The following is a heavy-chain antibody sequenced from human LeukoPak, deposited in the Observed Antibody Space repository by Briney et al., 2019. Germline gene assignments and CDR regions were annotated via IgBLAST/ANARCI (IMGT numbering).Heavy chain of an antibody. J-gene: IGHJ5*02. D-gene: IGHD3-3*01. CDR1: GVSITTPY. V-gene: IGHV4-59*11. Sequence: PPETLSLTCNVSGVSITTPYWSWIRQFPGEGLEWIGYISYSGITNYNPSLESRLTMSVDTSKNQFSLELSSVTAADTAVYYCAAVLGKDFNNWLDPWGQGTLVTVSS. CDR2: ISYSGIT. CDR3: AAVLGKDFNNWLDP.